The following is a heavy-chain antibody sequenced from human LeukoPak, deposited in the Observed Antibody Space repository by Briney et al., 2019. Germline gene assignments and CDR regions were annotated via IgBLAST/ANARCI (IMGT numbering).Heavy chain of an antibody. CDR2: ISYDGSNK. V-gene: IGHV3-30*18. CDR3: AKDLYRQLRYFDWLSDY. D-gene: IGHD3-9*01. J-gene: IGHJ4*02. Sequence: PGGSPRLSCAASGFTFSSYGMHWVRQAPGKGLEWVAVISYDGSNKYYADSVKGRFTISRDNSKNTLYLQMNSLRAEDTAVYYCAKDLYRQLRYFDWLSDYWGQGTLVTVSS. CDR1: GFTFSSYG.